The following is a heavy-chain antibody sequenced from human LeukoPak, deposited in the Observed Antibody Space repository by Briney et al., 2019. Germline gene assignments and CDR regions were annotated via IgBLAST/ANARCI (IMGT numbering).Heavy chain of an antibody. V-gene: IGHV4-34*01. J-gene: IGHJ6*02. CDR3: NYYYYGMDV. CDR2: INHSGST. Sequence: SETLSLTCAVYGGSFSGYYWSWIRHPPGKGLEWIGEINHSGSTNYNPSLKSRVTISVDASKNQFSLKLSSVTAADTAVYYCNYYYYGMDVWGQGTTVTVSS. CDR1: GGSFSGYY.